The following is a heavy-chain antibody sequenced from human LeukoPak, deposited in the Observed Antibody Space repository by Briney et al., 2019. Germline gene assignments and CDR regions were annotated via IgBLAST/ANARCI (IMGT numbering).Heavy chain of an antibody. D-gene: IGHD5-24*01. J-gene: IGHJ4*02. CDR2: ISGSDGST. V-gene: IGHV3-23*01. CDR3: AKDDRWLQFCC. CDR1: GFTFSSYG. Sequence: GGSLRLSCAASGFTFSSYGMSWVRQAPGKGLEWVSGISGSDGSTYYADSVKGRFTISRDNSKNTLYLQMNSLRAEDTAVYYCAKDDRWLQFCCWGQGTLVTVSA.